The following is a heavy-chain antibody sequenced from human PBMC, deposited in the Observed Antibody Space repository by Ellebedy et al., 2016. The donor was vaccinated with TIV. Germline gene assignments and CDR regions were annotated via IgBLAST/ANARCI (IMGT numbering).Heavy chain of an antibody. CDR3: AKSDIVGVRTGFDY. D-gene: IGHD1-26*01. J-gene: IGHJ4*02. CDR2: ISSDSNYI. Sequence: GESLKISCAASGFTFSIYSMSWVRQAPGKGLEWVSSISSDSNYIFYADSVKGRFTISRDNAKNSLNLQMNGLRAEDTAVYYCAKSDIVGVRTGFDYWGQGTLVTVSS. CDR1: GFTFSIYS. V-gene: IGHV3-21*04.